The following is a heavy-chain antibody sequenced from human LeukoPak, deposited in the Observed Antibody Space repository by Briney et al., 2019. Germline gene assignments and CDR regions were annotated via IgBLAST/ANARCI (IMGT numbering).Heavy chain of an antibody. V-gene: IGHV1-69*01. D-gene: IGHD6-6*01. J-gene: IGHJ6*03. Sequence: GASVKVSCKASGGTFSSYAISWVRQAPGQGLEWMGGIIPIFGTANYAQKFQGRVTITADESTSTAYMELSRLRSDDTAVYYCARGGSSIAAPWGYYYMDVWGKGTTVTVSS. CDR3: ARGGSSIAAPWGYYYMDV. CDR1: GGTFSSYA. CDR2: IIPIFGTA.